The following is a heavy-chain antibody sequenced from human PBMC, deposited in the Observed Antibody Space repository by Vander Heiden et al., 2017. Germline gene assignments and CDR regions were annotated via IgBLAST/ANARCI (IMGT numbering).Heavy chain of an antibody. CDR2: ISSSSSYI. CDR3: ASLGAARPYYYYYGMDV. J-gene: IGHJ6*02. Sequence: EVQLVESGGGLVKPGGSLRLSCAASGFTFSSYGMNWVRQAPGKGLEWVSSISSSSSYIYYADSVKGRFTISRDNAKNSLYLQMNSLRAEDTAVYYCASLGAARPYYYYYGMDVWCQGTTVTVSS. D-gene: IGHD6-6*01. CDR1: GFTFSSYG. V-gene: IGHV3-21*01.